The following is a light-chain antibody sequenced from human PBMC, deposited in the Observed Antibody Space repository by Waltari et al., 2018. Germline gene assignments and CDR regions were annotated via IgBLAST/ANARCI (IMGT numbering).Light chain of an antibody. Sequence: DIVITQSPATLSFSPGERATLSCRASQSVSSDVAWYQQKTGQGPRLLMYDAYTRATGIPDRFSGSGFGTEFTLTITSMQSEDFAVYYCQQYNIWPRTFGQGTKVEIK. CDR1: QSVSSD. J-gene: IGKJ1*01. CDR3: QQYNIWPRT. CDR2: DAY. V-gene: IGKV3-15*01.